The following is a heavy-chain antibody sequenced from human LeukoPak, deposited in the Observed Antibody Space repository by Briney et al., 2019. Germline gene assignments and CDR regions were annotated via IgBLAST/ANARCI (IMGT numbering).Heavy chain of an antibody. J-gene: IGHJ6*03. D-gene: IGHD2-15*01. V-gene: IGHV3-48*01. Sequence: PGGSLRLSCAASGFTFSSYSINWVRQAPGKGLEWVSYISSGYPTIYYADSVKGRFTISRDNAKNSLYLQMNSLRAEDTAVYYWARGGGGYCSGGRCNFYRYYMDVWGKGTTVTVSS. CDR2: ISSGYPTI. CDR1: GFTFSSYS. CDR3: ARGGGGYCSGGRCNFYRYYMDV.